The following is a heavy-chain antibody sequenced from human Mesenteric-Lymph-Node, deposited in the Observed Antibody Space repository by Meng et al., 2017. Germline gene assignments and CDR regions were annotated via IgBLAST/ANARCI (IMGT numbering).Heavy chain of an antibody. CDR2: ISGYNGNT. V-gene: IGHV1-18*01. CDR3: ARDHPSLFYFDY. Sequence: ASVKVSCKDSGYSFSSNAISWVRQAPEQGLEGMGWISGYNGNTNYAQKFQGRVTMTTDTSTSTADMELRSLRADDTAVYYCARDHPSLFYFDYWGQGTLVTVSS. J-gene: IGHJ4*02. CDR1: GYSFSSNA.